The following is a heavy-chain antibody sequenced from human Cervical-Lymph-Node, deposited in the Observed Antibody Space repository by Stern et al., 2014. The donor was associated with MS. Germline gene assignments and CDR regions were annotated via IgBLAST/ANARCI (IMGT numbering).Heavy chain of an antibody. Sequence: QVQLVQSGGGLVKPGGSLRLSCAASGFTSDYYITWVRQAPGRGLEWLSXISSSGSITLYADSVKGRFTISRDNTKNSLYLQMDSLRAEDTAVYYCANLKLERRPFPMDVWGQGTTVTVSS. D-gene: IGHD1-1*01. CDR2: ISSSGSIT. CDR3: ANLKLERRPFPMDV. V-gene: IGHV3-11*01. CDR1: GFTSDYY. J-gene: IGHJ6*02.